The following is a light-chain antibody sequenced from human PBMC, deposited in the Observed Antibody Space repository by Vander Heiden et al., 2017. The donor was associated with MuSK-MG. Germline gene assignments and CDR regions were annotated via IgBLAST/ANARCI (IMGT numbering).Light chain of an antibody. J-gene: IGLJ2*01. Sequence: SSDLTQTPSVSVSPGQTASITCSGHNLGNKYVCWYQQRPGQSPVLVIYQNDKRPSGIPERFYGSNSEETANLTISGTQALDEADYYCQAWNSKTVVFGGGTKLTVL. V-gene: IGLV3-1*01. CDR3: QAWNSKTVV. CDR2: QND. CDR1: NLGNKY.